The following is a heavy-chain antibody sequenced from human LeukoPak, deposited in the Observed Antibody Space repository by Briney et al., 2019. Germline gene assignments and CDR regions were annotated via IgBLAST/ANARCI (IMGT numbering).Heavy chain of an antibody. Sequence: SETLSLTCAVYGGSFSGYYWSWIRQPPGKGLEWIGYIYYSGSTNYNPSLKSRVTISVDTSKNQFSLKLSSVTAADTAVYYCARGHYYGSSGYPTWVDYWGQGTLVTVSS. J-gene: IGHJ4*02. D-gene: IGHD3-22*01. V-gene: IGHV4-59*01. CDR3: ARGHYYGSSGYPTWVDY. CDR1: GGSFSGYY. CDR2: IYYSGST.